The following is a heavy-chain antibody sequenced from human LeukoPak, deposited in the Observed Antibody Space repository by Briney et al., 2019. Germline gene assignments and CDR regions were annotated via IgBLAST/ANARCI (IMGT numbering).Heavy chain of an antibody. CDR2: ISVSGDYT. Sequence: GGSLRLSCAASGFTFSSYVMSWVRRAPGKGLDWVSTISVSGDYTYYADSVKGRVTISRDNSKNTLYLQMNSLRGEDTAVYYCAKAIGQEVPAASRWYDPWGQGTLVTVSS. CDR3: AKAIGQEVPAASRWYDP. V-gene: IGHV3-23*01. D-gene: IGHD2-2*01. J-gene: IGHJ5*02. CDR1: GFTFSSYV.